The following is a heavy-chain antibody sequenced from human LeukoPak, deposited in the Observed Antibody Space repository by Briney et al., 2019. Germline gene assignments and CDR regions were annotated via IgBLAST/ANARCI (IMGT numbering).Heavy chain of an antibody. Sequence: PGGPLRLSCAASGFTFSDYDIHWVRQAPGKGLEWVAFIRFDGNHKYYADSVKGRFTVSRDNSKNTLYLQMNSLRPEDTAVYYCAKGYDITTYYLDYWGQGTLVTVST. CDR1: GFTFSDYD. V-gene: IGHV3-30*02. D-gene: IGHD2/OR15-2a*01. CDR2: IRFDGNHK. J-gene: IGHJ4*02. CDR3: AKGYDITTYYLDY.